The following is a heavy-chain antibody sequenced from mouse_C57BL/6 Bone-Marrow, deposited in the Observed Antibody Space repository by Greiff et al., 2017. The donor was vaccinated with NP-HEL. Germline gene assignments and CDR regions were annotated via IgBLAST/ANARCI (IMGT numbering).Heavy chain of an antibody. Sequence: EVQLQQSGPELVKPGASVKISCKASGYTFTDYYLNWVKQSHGKSLEWIGDINPNNGGTSYNQKFKGKATLTVDKSSSTAYMELRSLTSEDSAVYYCARGDYYGSSYMDLYWGQGTTLTVSS. CDR3: ARGDYYGSSYMDLY. V-gene: IGHV1-26*01. D-gene: IGHD1-1*01. CDR1: GYTFTDYY. J-gene: IGHJ2*01. CDR2: INPNNGGT.